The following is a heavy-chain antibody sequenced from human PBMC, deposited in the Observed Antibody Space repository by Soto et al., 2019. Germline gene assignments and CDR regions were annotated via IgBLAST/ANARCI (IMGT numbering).Heavy chain of an antibody. D-gene: IGHD2-21*01. CDR1: GFTFSDYY. CDR2: ISSSGSTI. J-gene: IGHJ4*02. CDR3: AREKQHIVVVIATYFDY. V-gene: IGHV3-11*01. Sequence: PGGSLRLSCAASGFTFSDYYMSWIRQAPGKGLEWVSYISSSGSTIYYADSVKGRFTISRDNAKNSLYLQMNSLRAEDTAVYYCAREKQHIVVVIATYFDYWGQGTLVTVSS.